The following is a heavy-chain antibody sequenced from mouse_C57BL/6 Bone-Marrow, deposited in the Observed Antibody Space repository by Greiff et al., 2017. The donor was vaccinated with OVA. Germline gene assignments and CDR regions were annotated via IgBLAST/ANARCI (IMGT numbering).Heavy chain of an antibody. CDR2: IYPGNSDT. D-gene: IGHD1-1*01. Sequence: VQLKESGTVLARPGASVKMSCKTSGYTFTSYWMHWVKQRPGQGLAWIGAIYPGNSDTSYNQQFKGKANLTAVTSASTAYNELSSLTNEDSAVYYCTRDLITTVYWGQGTQVTVSA. CDR3: TRDLITTVY. J-gene: IGHJ3*01. V-gene: IGHV1-5*01. CDR1: GYTFTSYW.